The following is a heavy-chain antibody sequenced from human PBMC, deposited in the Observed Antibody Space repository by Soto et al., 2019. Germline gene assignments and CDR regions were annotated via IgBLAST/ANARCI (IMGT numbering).Heavy chain of an antibody. CDR3: ARDPPAKLSNT. D-gene: IGHD1-26*01. CDR2: ISSICSYI. CDR1: GFTFSSYS. Sequence: GGSLRLSCAASGFTFSSYSMNWVRQAPGKGLEWVSSISSICSYIYYADSVKGRFTISRDNAKNSLYLQMNSLRAEDTAVYYCARDPPAKLSNTWGQGTLVTVSS. J-gene: IGHJ5*02. V-gene: IGHV3-21*01.